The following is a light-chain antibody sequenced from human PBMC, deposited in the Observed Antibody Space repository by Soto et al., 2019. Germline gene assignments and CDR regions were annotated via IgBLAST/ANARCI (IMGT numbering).Light chain of an antibody. CDR1: RSVNNF. CDR3: HQRAGWPPT. V-gene: IGKV3-11*01. J-gene: IGKJ4*01. Sequence: EIVLTQSPVTLSLSPGERATLSCRASRSVNNFVAWYQEKPGQAPSLLIYDASNRASDIPDRFSGSGSGTDFTLTISSLEPEDFAVDYCHQRAGWPPTFGGGTRVEIK. CDR2: DAS.